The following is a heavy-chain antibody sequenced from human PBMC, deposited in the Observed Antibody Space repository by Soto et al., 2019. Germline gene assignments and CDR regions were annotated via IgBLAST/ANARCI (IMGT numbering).Heavy chain of an antibody. CDR2: ISAYNGNT. Sequence: QVQLVQSGAEVKKPGASVKVSCKASGYTFTSYGISWVRQAPGQGLEWMGRISAYNGNTNYAQKLQGRVTMTTDTSTSTAYMELRSLRSDDTAVYYCARDWDPHYDSSKDYYYGMDVWGQGTTVTVSS. D-gene: IGHD3-22*01. V-gene: IGHV1-18*04. CDR3: ARDWDPHYDSSKDYYYGMDV. CDR1: GYTFTSYG. J-gene: IGHJ6*02.